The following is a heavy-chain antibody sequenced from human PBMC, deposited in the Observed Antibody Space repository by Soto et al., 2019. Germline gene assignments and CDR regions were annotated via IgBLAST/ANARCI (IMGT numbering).Heavy chain of an antibody. CDR2: VSGNGGNT. Sequence: VGSLRLSCVASGFSFSSYTMNWVRQAPGKGLEWVSGVSGNGGNTYYADSVKGRFSISRDNSKNTLYLQLNSLRAEDTAIYYCAKDRMGASGWFDPWGQGTPVTVSS. CDR3: AKDRMGASGWFDP. J-gene: IGHJ5*02. D-gene: IGHD1-26*01. V-gene: IGHV3-23*01. CDR1: GFSFSSYT.